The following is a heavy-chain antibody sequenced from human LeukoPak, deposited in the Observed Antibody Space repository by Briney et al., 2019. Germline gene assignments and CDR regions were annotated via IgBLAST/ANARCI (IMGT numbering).Heavy chain of an antibody. V-gene: IGHV4-38-2*02. CDR1: GYSISSGYY. CDR3: ASQATYYYDGSGYWGDWFDP. CDR2: IYYSGST. Sequence: SGTLSLTRTVSGYSISSGYYWGWIRQPPGKGLEWIGSIYYSGSTYYNPSLKSRVTISVDTSKNQFSLKLSSVTAADTAVYYCASQATYYYDGSGYWGDWFDPWGQGTLVTVSS. D-gene: IGHD3-22*01. J-gene: IGHJ5*02.